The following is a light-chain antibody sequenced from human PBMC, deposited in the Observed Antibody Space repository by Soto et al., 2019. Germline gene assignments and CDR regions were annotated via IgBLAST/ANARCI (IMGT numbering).Light chain of an antibody. Sequence: QSALTQPASVSGSPGQSITISCTGTSSDVGDNNYVSWYQQHPGKAPKLMIYDVTHRPSGISNRFSGSKSGNTASPTTSGPQAQAEADSYCSSHTRSSTLYVFGTGTKLTVL. CDR1: SSDVGDNNY. V-gene: IGLV2-14*01. CDR2: DVT. J-gene: IGLJ1*01. CDR3: SSHTRSSTLYV.